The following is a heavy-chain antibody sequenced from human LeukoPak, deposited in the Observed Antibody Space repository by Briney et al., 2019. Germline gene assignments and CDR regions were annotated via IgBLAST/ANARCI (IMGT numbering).Heavy chain of an antibody. D-gene: IGHD6-19*01. CDR2: ISSSGSTI. CDR1: GFTFSSYS. V-gene: IGHV3-48*04. Sequence: PGGSLRLSCAASGFTFSSYSMNWVRQAPGKGLEWVSYISSSGSTIYYADSVKGRFTISRDNAKNSLYLQMNSLRAEDTAVYYCARDAVAGYFDYWGQGTLVTVSS. J-gene: IGHJ4*02. CDR3: ARDAVAGYFDY.